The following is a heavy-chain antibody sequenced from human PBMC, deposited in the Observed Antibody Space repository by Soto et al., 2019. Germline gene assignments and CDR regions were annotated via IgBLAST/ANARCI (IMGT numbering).Heavy chain of an antibody. Sequence: QLQLQESGPGLVKPSETLSLTCTVSGGSISSSSYYWGWIRQPPGKGLEWIGSIYYSGSTYYNPSLKSRVTISVDTSKNQFSLKLSSVTAADTAVYYCASQIQQWLVAGWFDPWGQGTLVTVSS. CDR3: ASQIQQWLVAGWFDP. V-gene: IGHV4-39*01. CDR2: IYYSGST. J-gene: IGHJ5*02. CDR1: GGSISSSSYY. D-gene: IGHD6-19*01.